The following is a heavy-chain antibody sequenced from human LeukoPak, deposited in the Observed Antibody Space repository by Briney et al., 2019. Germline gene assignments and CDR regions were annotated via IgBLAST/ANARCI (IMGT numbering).Heavy chain of an antibody. CDR2: INPNSGGT. D-gene: IGHD6-13*01. J-gene: IGHJ4*02. Sequence: ASVKVSCKASGYTFTGYYMHWVRQAPEQGLEWMGRINPNSGGTNYAQKFQGRVTMTRDTSISTAYMELSRLRSDDTAVYYCARDQYSSSWYSSAKDAFDIWGQGTLVTVSS. V-gene: IGHV1-2*06. CDR1: GYTFTGYY. CDR3: ARDQYSSSWYSSAKDAFDI.